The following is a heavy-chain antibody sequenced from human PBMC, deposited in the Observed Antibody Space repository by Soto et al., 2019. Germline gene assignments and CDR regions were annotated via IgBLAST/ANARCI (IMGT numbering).Heavy chain of an antibody. CDR1: GFTFSSYG. V-gene: IGHV3-30*02. Sequence: GGSLRLSCAASGFTFSSYGMHWVRQAPGKGLEWVAVIWYDGSNKYYADTVKGRFTISRDNSKNTLYLQMNSLRTEDTALYYCAYWGGRSTTTFFSGPFDYWGQGTLVTVSS. CDR3: AYWGGRSTTTFFSGPFDY. J-gene: IGHJ4*02. D-gene: IGHD2-2*01. CDR2: IWYDGSNK.